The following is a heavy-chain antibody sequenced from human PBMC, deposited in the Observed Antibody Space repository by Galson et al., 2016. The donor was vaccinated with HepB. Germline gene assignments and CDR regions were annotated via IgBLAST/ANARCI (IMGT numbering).Heavy chain of an antibody. CDR3: ARDWDNIAVGQIDY. CDR1: GFIVSSYA. V-gene: IGHV3-33*01. D-gene: IGHD2-15*01. Sequence: SLRLSCAASGFIVSSYAMHWVRQAPGRGLEWVAGTLYNGVEKYYADSVKGRFTISRDNSKNTLSLQMTSLGAEDTGVYYCARDWDNIAVGQIDYWGQGTLVIVSS. CDR2: TLYNGVEK. J-gene: IGHJ4*02.